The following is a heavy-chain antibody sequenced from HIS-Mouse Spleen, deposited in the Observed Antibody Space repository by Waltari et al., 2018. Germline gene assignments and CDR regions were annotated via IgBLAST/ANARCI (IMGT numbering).Heavy chain of an antibody. CDR3: ARSPYYDFWSGYSDNWFDT. J-gene: IGHJ5*02. Sequence: QVQLQESGPGLVKPSQTLSLTCTVSGGSISSGRYYWSWIRQPPRQGLAWIGYSYYSGSTYYNPSLKSRVTISVDTSKNQFSLKLSSVTAADTAVYYCARSPYYDFWSGYSDNWFDTWGQGTLVTVSS. V-gene: IGHV4-31*03. D-gene: IGHD3-3*01. CDR2: SYYSGST. CDR1: GGSISSGRYY.